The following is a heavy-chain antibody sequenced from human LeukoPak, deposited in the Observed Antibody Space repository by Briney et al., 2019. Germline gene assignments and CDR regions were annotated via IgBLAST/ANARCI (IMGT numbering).Heavy chain of an antibody. CDR1: GYTSTSYY. CDR2: TNPSGGST. V-gene: IGHV1-46*01. CDR3: ARGLYQLLYLGY. D-gene: IGHD2-2*02. J-gene: IGHJ4*02. Sequence: AASVKVSCKASGYTSTSYYMHWVRQAPGQGLEWMGITNPSGGSTSYAQKFQGRVTMTRDTSTSTVYMELSSLRSEDTAVYYCARGLYQLLYLGYWGQGTLVTVSS.